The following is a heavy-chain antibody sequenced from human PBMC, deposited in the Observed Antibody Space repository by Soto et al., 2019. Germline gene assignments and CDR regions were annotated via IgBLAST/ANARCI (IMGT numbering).Heavy chain of an antibody. D-gene: IGHD6-13*01. Sequence: VRSMRLSCAASGFSCSSYGMHWVRQAPGKGMEWVAVISYDGSNKYYADSVKGRFTISRDNSKNTLYLQMNSLRAEDTAVYYWAKELERAAFTNRSLIHVWCQGTTVPVFS. V-gene: IGHV3-30*18. CDR3: AKELERAAFTNRSLIHV. CDR2: ISYDGSNK. J-gene: IGHJ6*02. CDR1: GFSCSSYG.